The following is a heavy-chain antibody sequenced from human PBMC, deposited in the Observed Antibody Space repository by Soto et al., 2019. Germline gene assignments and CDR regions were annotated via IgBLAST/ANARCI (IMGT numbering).Heavy chain of an antibody. CDR2: IYYSGST. CDR1: GGSISSSSYY. D-gene: IGHD6-13*01. CDR3: AGSSWSSG. J-gene: IGHJ4*02. V-gene: IGHV4-39*01. Sequence: QLQLQESGPGLVKPSQTLSLTCTVSGGSISSSSYYWGWIRQPPGKGLEWIGRIYYSGSTYYNPSLKSRVTISVDTSKTQFSLKLTSATAADTAVYYCAGSSWSSGWGQGTLVTVSS.